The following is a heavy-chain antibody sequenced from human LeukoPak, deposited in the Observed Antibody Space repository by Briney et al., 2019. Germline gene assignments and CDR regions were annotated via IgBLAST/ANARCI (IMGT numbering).Heavy chain of an antibody. V-gene: IGHV3-48*03. Sequence: GGSLRLSCAASGFTFSRYEMNWVRQTPGKGLEWVSYIDSTGSTKNYADSAKGRFTISRDNAKNSLYLQMNSLRAEDTAVYYCARGDDYGGAWYYFDFWGLGTLVTVSS. CDR1: GFTFSRYE. CDR2: IDSTGSTK. J-gene: IGHJ4*02. D-gene: IGHD4-23*01. CDR3: ARGDDYGGAWYYFDF.